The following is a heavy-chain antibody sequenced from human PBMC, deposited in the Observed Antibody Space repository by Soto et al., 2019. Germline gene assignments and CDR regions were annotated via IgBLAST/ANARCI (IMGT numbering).Heavy chain of an antibody. Sequence: SETLSLTCSASGGSITSSSHFWGWVRQPPGKGLEWIGTIYFTGNTYYTPSLKSRLTMSIDTSKNEFSLRLNSVTAADTAVYYCARAAIMITFGGIYYYYGMDVWGQGTTVTVSS. J-gene: IGHJ6*02. CDR3: ARAAIMITFGGIYYYYGMDV. D-gene: IGHD3-16*01. CDR2: IYFTGNT. CDR1: GGSITSSSHF. V-gene: IGHV4-39*01.